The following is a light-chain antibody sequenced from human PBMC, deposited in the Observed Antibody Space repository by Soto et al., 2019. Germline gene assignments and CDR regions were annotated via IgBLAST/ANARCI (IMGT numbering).Light chain of an antibody. V-gene: IGLV2-8*01. CDR1: SSDVSGYNY. CDR2: EVS. CDR3: SSYAGSLYV. Sequence: QSALTQPPSASGSPGQSVTISCTGTSSDVSGYNYVSWYQQHPGKAPKLMIYEVSKRPSGVPDRFSGSKSGNTASLTVSGLQAEDEADYYCSSYAGSLYVFGTGTKVTVL. J-gene: IGLJ1*01.